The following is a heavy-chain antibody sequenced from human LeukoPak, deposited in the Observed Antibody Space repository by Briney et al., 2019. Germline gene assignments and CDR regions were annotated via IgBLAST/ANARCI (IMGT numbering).Heavy chain of an antibody. CDR2: INHSGST. J-gene: IGHJ6*03. Sequence: SETLSLTCGVSGGSVRGYYWSWIRQPPGKGLEWIGEINHSGSTNYNPSLKSRVTISVDTSKNQFSLKLSSVTAADTAVYYCARKRRAIAAAGPYYYYYMDVWGKGTTVTVSS. V-gene: IGHV4-34*01. CDR1: GGSVRGYY. D-gene: IGHD6-13*01. CDR3: ARKRRAIAAAGPYYYYYMDV.